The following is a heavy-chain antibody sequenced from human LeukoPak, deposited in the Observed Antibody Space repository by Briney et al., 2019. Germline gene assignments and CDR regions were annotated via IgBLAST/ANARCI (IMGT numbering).Heavy chain of an antibody. D-gene: IGHD3-22*01. Sequence: LETLSLTCAVYGGSFSGYYWSWIRQPPGKGLEWIGEINHSGSTNYNPSLKSRVTISVDTSKNQFSLKLSSVTAADTAVYYCARASKRYYYDSSGKYYFDYWGQGTLVTVSS. CDR1: GGSFSGYY. V-gene: IGHV4-34*01. J-gene: IGHJ4*02. CDR3: ARASKRYYYDSSGKYYFDY. CDR2: INHSGST.